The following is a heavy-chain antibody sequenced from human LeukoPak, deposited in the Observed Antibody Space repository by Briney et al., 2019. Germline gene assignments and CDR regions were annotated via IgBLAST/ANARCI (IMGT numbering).Heavy chain of an antibody. J-gene: IGHJ4*02. Sequence: ASVKVSCKASGGTFSSYAISWVRQAPGQGLEWMGGIIPIFGTANYAQKFQGRVTITADESTSTAYMELSSLRSEDTAVYYCARGGVDFWSGYYMVWGQGTMVTVSS. CDR1: GGTFSSYA. CDR3: ARGGVDFWSGYYMV. CDR2: IIPIFGTA. D-gene: IGHD3-3*01. V-gene: IGHV1-69*13.